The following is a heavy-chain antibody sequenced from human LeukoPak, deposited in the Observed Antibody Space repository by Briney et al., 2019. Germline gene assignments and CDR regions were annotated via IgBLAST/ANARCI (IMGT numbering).Heavy chain of an antibody. V-gene: IGHV1-2*02. D-gene: IGHD2-15*01. Sequence: GASVKVSCKASGYTFTGYYMHWVRQAPGQGLEWMGWINPNSGGTNYAQKFQGRVTMTRDTSISTAYTELSRLRSDDTAVYYCARGGYCSGGSCYTSWFDPWGQGTLVTVSS. CDR2: INPNSGGT. CDR3: ARGGYCSGGSCYTSWFDP. J-gene: IGHJ5*02. CDR1: GYTFTGYY.